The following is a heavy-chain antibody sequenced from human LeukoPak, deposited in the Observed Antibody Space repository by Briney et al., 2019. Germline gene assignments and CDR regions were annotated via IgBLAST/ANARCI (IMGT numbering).Heavy chain of an antibody. Sequence: SETLSLTCTVSGGSISSGGYYWSWIRQPPGKGLEWIGYIYHSGSTYYNPSLKSRVTVSVDRSKNQFSLKLSSVTAADTAVYYCARVLMVHDAFDIWGQGTMVTVSS. CDR2: IYHSGST. V-gene: IGHV4-30-2*01. D-gene: IGHD2-8*01. CDR1: GGSISSGGYY. CDR3: ARVLMVHDAFDI. J-gene: IGHJ3*02.